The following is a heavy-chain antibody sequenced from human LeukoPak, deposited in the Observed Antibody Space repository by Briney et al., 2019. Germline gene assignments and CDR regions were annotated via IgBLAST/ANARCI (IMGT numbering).Heavy chain of an antibody. CDR1: GFTFSSYS. Sequence: GGSLRLSCAASGFTFSSYSMNWVRQAPGKGLEWVSYIHNSSSTIYYADSVKGRFTISRDNAKNSVYLQMNSLRDEDTAVYYCARAKNPYCGGDCRWFDPWGQGTLVTVSS. CDR2: IHNSSSTI. J-gene: IGHJ5*02. V-gene: IGHV3-48*02. CDR3: ARAKNPYCGGDCRWFDP. D-gene: IGHD2-21*02.